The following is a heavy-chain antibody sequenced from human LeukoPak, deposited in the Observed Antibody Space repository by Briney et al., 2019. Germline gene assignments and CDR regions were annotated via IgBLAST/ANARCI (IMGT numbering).Heavy chain of an antibody. V-gene: IGHV3-30*04. J-gene: IGHJ4*02. Sequence: GGSLRLSCAAPGFTFSSYAMHWVRQAPGKGLEWVAVISYDGSNKYYADSVKGRFTISRDNSKNTLYLQMNSLRAEDTAVYYCARDSYYDSSGPYYFDYWGQGTLVTVSS. CDR1: GFTFSSYA. CDR2: ISYDGSNK. CDR3: ARDSYYDSSGPYYFDY. D-gene: IGHD3-22*01.